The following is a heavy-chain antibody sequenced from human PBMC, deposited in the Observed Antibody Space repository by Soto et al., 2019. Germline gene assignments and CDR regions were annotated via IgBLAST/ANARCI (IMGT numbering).Heavy chain of an antibody. CDR1: GYTFTSYA. CDR3: ARSGGYCSSTSCYDFDY. Sequence: ASVKVSCKXSGYTFTSYAMHWVRQAPGQRLEWMGWINAGNGNTKYSQKFQGRVTITRDTSASTAYMELSSLRSEDTAVYYCARSGGYCSSTSCYDFDYWGQGTLVTVSS. D-gene: IGHD2-2*03. CDR2: INAGNGNT. V-gene: IGHV1-3*01. J-gene: IGHJ4*02.